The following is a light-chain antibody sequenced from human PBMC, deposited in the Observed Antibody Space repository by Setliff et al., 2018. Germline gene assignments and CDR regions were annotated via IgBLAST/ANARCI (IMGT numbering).Light chain of an antibody. CDR3: FSYTSTGSYV. Sequence: VGGYKYVSWYQQHPGKAPKLMIYEVSNRPSGVSSRFSGSKSGNTASLTISGLQAEDEADYYCFSYTSTGSYVCGTGTKV. CDR2: EVS. V-gene: IGLV2-14*01. CDR1: VGGYKY. J-gene: IGLJ1*01.